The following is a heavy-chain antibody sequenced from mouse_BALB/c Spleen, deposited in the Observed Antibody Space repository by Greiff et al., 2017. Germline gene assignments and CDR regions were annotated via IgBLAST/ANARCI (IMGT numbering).Heavy chain of an antibody. CDR2: ISSGSSTI. D-gene: IGHD2-10*02. J-gene: IGHJ1*01. CDR1: GFTFSSFG. Sequence: EVKLVESGGGLVQPGGSRKLSCAASGFTFSSFGMHWVRQAPEKGLEWVAYISSGSSTIYYADTVKGRFTISRDNPKNTLFLQMTSLRSEDTAMYYCAREYGNYEDWYFDVWGAGTTVTVSS. CDR3: AREYGNYEDWYFDV. V-gene: IGHV5-17*02.